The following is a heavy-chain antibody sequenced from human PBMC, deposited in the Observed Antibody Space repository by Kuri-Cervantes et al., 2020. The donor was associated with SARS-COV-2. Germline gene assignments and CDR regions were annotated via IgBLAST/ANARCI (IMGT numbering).Heavy chain of an antibody. D-gene: IGHD3-3*01. J-gene: IGHJ6*03. V-gene: IGHV4-39*07. Sequence: SETLSLTCTVSGVPVGSSRYYWGWIRQPPGKGPEWIGEINHGGGTNYNPSLMSRVTISVDTSKNQFSLKLRSVTAADTAVYYCARGVRLLDPKYYYFYYYIDVWGKGTMVTVSS. CDR3: ARGVRLLDPKYYYFYYYIDV. CDR1: GVPVGSSRYY. CDR2: INHGGGT.